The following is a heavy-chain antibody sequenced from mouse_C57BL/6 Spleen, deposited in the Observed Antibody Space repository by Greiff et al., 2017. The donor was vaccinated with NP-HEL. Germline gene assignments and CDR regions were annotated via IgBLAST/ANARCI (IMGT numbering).Heavy chain of an antibody. V-gene: IGHV2-2*01. J-gene: IGHJ3*01. CDR3: ARNSDYGSSYRFAY. D-gene: IGHD1-1*01. CDR1: GFSLTSYG. CDR2: IWSGGST. Sequence: VQLVESGPGLVQPSQSLSITCTVSGFSLTSYGVHWVRQSPGKGLEWLGVIWSGGSTDYNAAFISRLSISKDNSKSQVFFKMNSLQADDTAIYYCARNSDYGSSYRFAYWGQGTLVTVSA.